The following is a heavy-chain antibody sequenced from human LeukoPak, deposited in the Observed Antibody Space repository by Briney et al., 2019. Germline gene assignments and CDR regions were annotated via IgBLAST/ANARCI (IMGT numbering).Heavy chain of an antibody. CDR2: IHYSGST. D-gene: IGHD6-13*01. J-gene: IGHJ4*02. Sequence: PSETLSLTCTVSGASISSFYWTWIRQPPGKGLEWIGYIHYSGSTNYNASLKSRVTMSVDTSKNQVSLKLSSVTAADTAVYYCARGSTGYSSSWYGAPGGYWGQGTPVTVSP. CDR1: GASISSFY. V-gene: IGHV4-59*01. CDR3: ARGSTGYSSSWYGAPGGY.